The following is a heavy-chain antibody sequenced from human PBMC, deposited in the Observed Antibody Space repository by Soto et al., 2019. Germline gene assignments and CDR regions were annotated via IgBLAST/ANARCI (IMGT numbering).Heavy chain of an antibody. V-gene: IGHV2-5*01. CDR3: AHRRGYCSGGSCSNWFDP. CDR2: SYWNDDK. Sequence: QITLKESGPTLVKPTQTLTLTCTFSGFSLSTSGVGVGWIRQPPGKAREWLALSYWNDDKRYSPSLKSRLTIAKDTSKNQVVLTMTNMDPVDTAPYYCAHRRGYCSGGSCSNWFDPWGQGTLVTVSS. CDR1: GFSLSTSGVG. J-gene: IGHJ5*02. D-gene: IGHD2-15*01.